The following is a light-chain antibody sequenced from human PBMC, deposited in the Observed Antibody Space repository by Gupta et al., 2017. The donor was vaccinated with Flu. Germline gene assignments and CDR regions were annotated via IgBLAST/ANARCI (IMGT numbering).Light chain of an antibody. J-gene: IGLJ3*02. Sequence: CTAVNKDVGSNHCVSWYKQQPGHAPRRMIYDVDSRNSGASDRFSGSKYGDKASLTIAGVQTEDEYDYFCVSYDSALRVFGGGTKLTVL. CDR3: VSYDSALRV. CDR1: NKDVGSNHC. V-gene: IGLV2-11*01. CDR2: DVD.